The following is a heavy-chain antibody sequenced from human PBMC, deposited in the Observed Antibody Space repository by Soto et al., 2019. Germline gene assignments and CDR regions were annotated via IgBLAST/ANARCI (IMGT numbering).Heavy chain of an antibody. CDR3: AIDRPIYGATWFDP. V-gene: IGHV1-18*01. Sequence: QVQLVQSGAEVKKPGASVKVSCKASGYTFTSYGISWVRQAPGQGLEWMGWISAYNGNTNYAQKLQGRVAMTTDTSTSTAYMALRSLRSDDTAVYYCAIDRPIYGATWFDPWGQGTLVTVSS. D-gene: IGHD3-10*01. CDR1: GYTFTSYG. CDR2: ISAYNGNT. J-gene: IGHJ5*02.